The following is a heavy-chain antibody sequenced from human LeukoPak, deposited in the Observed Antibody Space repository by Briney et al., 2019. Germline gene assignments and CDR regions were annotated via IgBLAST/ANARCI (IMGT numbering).Heavy chain of an antibody. CDR1: GFTFSGSA. Sequence: PGGSLRLSCAASGFTFSGSAMNWVRQGPEKGLEWVAYIGTSGSVREYADSVKGRFTISRDNAKNSVYLQMNSLRAEDTAVYYCARDPGSYNSSGWYDYWGQGTLVTVSS. CDR3: ARDPGSYNSSGWYDY. J-gene: IGHJ4*02. D-gene: IGHD6-19*01. V-gene: IGHV3-48*04. CDR2: IGTSGSVR.